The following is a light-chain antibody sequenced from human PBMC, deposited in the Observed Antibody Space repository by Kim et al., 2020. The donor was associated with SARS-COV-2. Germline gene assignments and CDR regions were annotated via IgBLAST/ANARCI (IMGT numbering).Light chain of an antibody. CDR2: DAS. V-gene: IGKV3-11*01. Sequence: EIVLTQSPATLSLSPGERATLSCRASQSVSSYLAWYQQKPGQAPRLLIYDASNGATGIPARFSGSGSGTDFTLNISSLEPEDFAVYYCQQRSNWPLTFGGGTKVDIK. CDR1: QSVSSY. J-gene: IGKJ4*01. CDR3: QQRSNWPLT.